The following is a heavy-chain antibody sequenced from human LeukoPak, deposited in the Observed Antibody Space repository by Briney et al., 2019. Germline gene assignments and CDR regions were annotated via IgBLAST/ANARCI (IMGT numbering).Heavy chain of an antibody. CDR3: ARRNAYDSCVTLFDY. D-gene: IGHD3-22*01. CDR1: GGSISSYY. CDR2: IYYSGST. V-gene: IGHV4-59*12. J-gene: IGHJ4*02. Sequence: SETLSLTCTVSGGSISSYYWSWIRQPPGKGLEWIGYIYYSGSTNYNPSLKSRVTISIDTSKNQFSLKLSSVTAADTAVYYCARRNAYDSCVTLFDYWGKGPLVPVS.